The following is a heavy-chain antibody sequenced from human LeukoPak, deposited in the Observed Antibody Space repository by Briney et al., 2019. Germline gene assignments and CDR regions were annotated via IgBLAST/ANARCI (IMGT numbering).Heavy chain of an antibody. D-gene: IGHD4-17*01. Sequence: SETLSLTCTVSGGSISTYYWSWIRQPPGKGLEWVGYIYYSGSTNYNPSLKSRVTISVDTSKNQFSLTLSSVTAADTAVYYCTRVDDYGDYWRFDPWGQGTLVTVSS. CDR1: GGSISTYY. CDR2: IYYSGST. V-gene: IGHV4-59*01. J-gene: IGHJ5*02. CDR3: TRVDDYGDYWRFDP.